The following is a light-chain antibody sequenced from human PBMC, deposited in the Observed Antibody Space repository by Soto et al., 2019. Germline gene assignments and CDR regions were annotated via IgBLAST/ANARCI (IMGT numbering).Light chain of an antibody. J-gene: IGLJ2*01. CDR1: SSNIGAGYD. Sequence: QSVLTQPPSVSGAPGQRVTISCTGSSSNIGAGYDVHWYQQLPGTAPKLLIYGNSNRPSGVPDRFSGSKFGTSASLAITGLQAEDEADYYCQSYDSSLSVYVVFGGGTQLTVL. V-gene: IGLV1-40*01. CDR3: QSYDSSLSVYVV. CDR2: GNS.